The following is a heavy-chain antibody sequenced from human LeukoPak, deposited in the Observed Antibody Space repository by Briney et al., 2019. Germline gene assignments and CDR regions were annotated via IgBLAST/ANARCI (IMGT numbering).Heavy chain of an antibody. Sequence: GGSLRLSCAASGFTFSSYAMSWVRQAPGKGLEWVSAISGSGGSTYYADSVKGRFTISRGNSKNTLYLQMNSLRAEDTAVYYCAKDLGSSGYYLDYWGQGTLVTVSS. J-gene: IGHJ4*02. CDR1: GFTFSSYA. CDR2: ISGSGGST. D-gene: IGHD3-22*01. CDR3: AKDLGSSGYYLDY. V-gene: IGHV3-23*01.